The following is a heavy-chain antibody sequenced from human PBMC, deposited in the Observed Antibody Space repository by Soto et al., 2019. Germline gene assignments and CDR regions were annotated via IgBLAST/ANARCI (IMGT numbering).Heavy chain of an antibody. V-gene: IGHV4-39*01. D-gene: IGHD6-19*01. J-gene: IGHJ4*02. Sequence: SETLSLTCTVSGGSISSSSYYWGWIRQPPGKGLEWIGSIYYSGSTYYNPSLKSRVTISVDTSKNQFSLKLSSVTAADTAVYYCARLGSSGAYFDNWGQGTLVTVSS. CDR2: IYYSGST. CDR1: GGSISSSSYY. CDR3: ARLGSSGAYFDN.